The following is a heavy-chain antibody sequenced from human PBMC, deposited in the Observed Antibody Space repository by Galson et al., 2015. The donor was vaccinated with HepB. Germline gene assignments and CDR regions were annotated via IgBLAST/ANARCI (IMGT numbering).Heavy chain of an antibody. D-gene: IGHD5-18*01. CDR1: GFTFSSYA. CDR2: ISSNGGST. J-gene: IGHJ6*02. Sequence: LRLSCAASGFTFSSYAMHWVRQAPGKGLEYVSAISSNGGSTYYADSVKGRFTISRDNSKNTLYLQMSSLRAEDTAVYYCVKDEENVDTAMAYQPATNYGMDVWGQGTTVTVSS. CDR3: VKDEENVDTAMAYQPATNYGMDV. V-gene: IGHV3-64D*06.